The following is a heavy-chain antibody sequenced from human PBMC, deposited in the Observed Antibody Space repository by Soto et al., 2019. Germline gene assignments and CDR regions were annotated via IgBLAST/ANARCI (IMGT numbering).Heavy chain of an antibody. V-gene: IGHV3-30-3*01. Sequence: QVQLVESGGGVVQPGRSLRLSCAASGFTFSSYAMHWVRQAPGKGLEWVAVISYDGSNKYYADSVKGRFTISRDNSKNTLYLQMNSLRAEDTAVYYCASAVTTPYYYYDMDVWGQGTTVTVSS. CDR1: GFTFSSYA. J-gene: IGHJ6*02. D-gene: IGHD4-17*01. CDR3: ASAVTTPYYYYDMDV. CDR2: ISYDGSNK.